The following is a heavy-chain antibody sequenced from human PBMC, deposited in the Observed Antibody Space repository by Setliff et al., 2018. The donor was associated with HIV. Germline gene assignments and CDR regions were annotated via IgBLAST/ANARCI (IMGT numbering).Heavy chain of an antibody. CDR1: AVSIGGYS. D-gene: IGHD3-22*01. CDR3: ARGRQDSYYDSTSYYWGDAFDI. V-gene: IGHV4-59*01. Sequence: SETLSLTCTVSAVSIGGYSWSWIRQSPGKGLEWIGSIYSTDTTNHNPSLESRVTISVDTSQNRFSLRLTSVTAADTGVYFCARGRQDSYYDSTSYYWGDAFDIWGQGTRVTVSS. J-gene: IGHJ3*02. CDR2: IYSTDTT.